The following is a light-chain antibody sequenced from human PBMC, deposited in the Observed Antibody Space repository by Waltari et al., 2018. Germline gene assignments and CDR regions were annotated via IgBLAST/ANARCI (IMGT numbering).Light chain of an antibody. Sequence: QSALTQPPSASGSPGQSVTIPCTGTSRDIAYSNYVSWYQQHPGKVPKLMIYDVYKRPSGVPDRFSGYKSGNTAFLTVSGLQGEDEADYYCSSFAGTHHVVFGGGTKLTVL. CDR2: DVY. J-gene: IGLJ2*01. CDR1: SRDIAYSNY. CDR3: SSFAGTHHVV. V-gene: IGLV2-8*01.